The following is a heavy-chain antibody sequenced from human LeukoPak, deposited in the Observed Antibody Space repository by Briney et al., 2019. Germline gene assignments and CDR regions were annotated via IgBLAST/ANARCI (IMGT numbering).Heavy chain of an antibody. CDR1: GFTFITYG. Sequence: GVLRPSCTASGFTFITYGMHWVRQAPGKGLEWVAVVSYDDTNKYYADSVRGRFTISRDNSKNTLYLQMNSLRAEDTAVYYCTRDHAAHRGSGSYAGYWGQGTLVVVFS. V-gene: IGHV3-30*03. J-gene: IGHJ4*02. D-gene: IGHD3-10*01. CDR2: VSYDDTNK. CDR3: TRDHAAHRGSGSYAGY.